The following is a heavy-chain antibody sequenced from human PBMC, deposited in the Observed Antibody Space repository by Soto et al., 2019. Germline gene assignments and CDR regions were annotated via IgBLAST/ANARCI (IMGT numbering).Heavy chain of an antibody. J-gene: IGHJ4*02. Sequence: ASVKVSCKVSGYTLTELSMHWVRQAPGKGLEWMGGFDPEDGETIYAQKFQGRVTMTEDTSTDTAYMELSSLRSEDTAVYYCATLPYNWNLVGFDYWGQGTLVTVSS. CDR1: GYTLTELS. CDR2: FDPEDGET. D-gene: IGHD1-7*01. V-gene: IGHV1-24*01. CDR3: ATLPYNWNLVGFDY.